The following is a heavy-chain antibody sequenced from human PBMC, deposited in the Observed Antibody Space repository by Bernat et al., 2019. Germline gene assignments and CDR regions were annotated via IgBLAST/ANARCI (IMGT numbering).Heavy chain of an antibody. J-gene: IGHJ1*01. CDR2: ISNTGSYT. CDR3: ATGGGASGYFKY. V-gene: IGHV3-11*06. CDR1: GFTFGDHY. D-gene: IGHD3-10*01. Sequence: QVQLVESGGGLVKPGGSLRLSCAASGFTFGDHYMNWIRQAPGKGLEWVSYISNTGSYTHYADSLKGRFTISRDNAKNSLYLQMNSLIAEDTAVYYCATGGGASGYFKYWGQGTLVTVSS.